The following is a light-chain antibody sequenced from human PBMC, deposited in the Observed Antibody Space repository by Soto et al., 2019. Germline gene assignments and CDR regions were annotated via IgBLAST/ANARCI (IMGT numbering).Light chain of an antibody. J-gene: IGLJ2*01. Sequence: QSALTQPASVSGSPGQSITISCTGTSSDIGSYNYVSWYQQHPGKAPKFMIYDVSNRPSGVSNRFSGSKSGNTASLTISGLQAEDEADYYCSSYTGSSTVVFGGGTKLTVL. CDR1: SSDIGSYNY. CDR2: DVS. V-gene: IGLV2-14*01. CDR3: SSYTGSSTVV.